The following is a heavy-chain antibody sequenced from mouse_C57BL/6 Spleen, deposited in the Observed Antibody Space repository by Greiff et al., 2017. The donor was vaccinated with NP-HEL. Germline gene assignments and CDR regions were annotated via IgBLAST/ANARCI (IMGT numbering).Heavy chain of an antibody. Sequence: EVQRVESGPGLAKPSQTLSLTCSVTGYSITSDYWNWIRKFPGNKLEYMGYISYSGSTYYNPSLKSRISITRDTSKNQYYLQLNSVTTEDTATYYCARSDGYSYWYFDVWGTGTTVTVSS. CDR3: ARSDGYSYWYFDV. J-gene: IGHJ1*03. CDR2: ISYSGST. V-gene: IGHV3-8*01. D-gene: IGHD2-3*01. CDR1: GYSITSDY.